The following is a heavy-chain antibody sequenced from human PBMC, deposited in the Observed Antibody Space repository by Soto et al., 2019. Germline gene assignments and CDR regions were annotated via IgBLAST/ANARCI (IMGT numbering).Heavy chain of an antibody. CDR2: ISWNSGSI. CDR3: AKDRDYSSSSKGYYYGMDV. Sequence: GGSLRLSCAASGFTFDDYAMHWVRQAPGKGLEWVSGISWNSGSIGYADSVKGRFTISRDNAKNSLYLQMNRLRAEDTALYYCAKDRDYSSSSKGYYYGMDVWGQGTTVTVSS. J-gene: IGHJ6*02. D-gene: IGHD6-6*01. V-gene: IGHV3-9*01. CDR1: GFTFDDYA.